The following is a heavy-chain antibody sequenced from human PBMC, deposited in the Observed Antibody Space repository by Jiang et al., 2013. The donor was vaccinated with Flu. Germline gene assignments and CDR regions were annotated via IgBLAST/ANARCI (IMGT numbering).Heavy chain of an antibody. D-gene: IGHD1-26*01. CDR3: ARPASGGWFDP. J-gene: IGHJ5*02. V-gene: IGHV3-30-3*01. CDR1: FSSYA. Sequence: FSSYAMHWVRQAPGKGLEWVAVISYDGSNKYYADSVKGRFTISRDNSKNTLYLQMNSLRAEDTAVYYCARPASGGWFDPWGQGTLVTVSS. CDR2: ISYDGSNK.